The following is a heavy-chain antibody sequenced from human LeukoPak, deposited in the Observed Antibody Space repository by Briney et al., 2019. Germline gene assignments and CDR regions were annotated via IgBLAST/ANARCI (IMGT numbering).Heavy chain of an antibody. V-gene: IGHV3-21*05. J-gene: IGHJ6*01. CDR3: AKSGGQQLVAAYGLDV. Sequence: GGSLRLSCAASGFTFSSYGVKWVRQAPGEVLEWISYIRSSSSHIYYAGSVKGRFTTSRDHAKNSLYMQINGLRVEDTAEYYCAKSGGQQLVAAYGLDVWGQGTTVTVSS. CDR2: IRSSSSHI. CDR1: GFTFSSYG. D-gene: IGHD6-13*01.